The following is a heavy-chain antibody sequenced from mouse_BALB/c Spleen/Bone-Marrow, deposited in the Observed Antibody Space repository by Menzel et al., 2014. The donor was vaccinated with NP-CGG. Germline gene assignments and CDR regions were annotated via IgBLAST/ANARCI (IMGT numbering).Heavy chain of an antibody. CDR2: ISSGSSTI. V-gene: IGHV5-17*02. CDR1: GFTFSSFG. CDR3: ARDVPLYDVGYFDY. J-gene: IGHJ2*01. Sequence: EVHLVESGGGLVQPGGSRKLSCAASGFTFSSFGMHWVRQAPEKGLEWVAYISSGSSTIYYADTAKGRFTISRDNPKSTLFLQMTSLRSEDTAMYYCARDVPLYDVGYFDYRGQGTTLTVSS. D-gene: IGHD2-14*01.